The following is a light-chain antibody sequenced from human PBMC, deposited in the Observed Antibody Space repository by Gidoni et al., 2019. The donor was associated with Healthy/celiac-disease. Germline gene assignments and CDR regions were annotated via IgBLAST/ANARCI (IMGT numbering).Light chain of an antibody. CDR2: AAS. CDR3: QQYYSYPLT. J-gene: IGKJ4*01. Sequence: FRMTQSPSSFSASTGDRVTITCRASQGLSSYLSWYQQKPGKAPKLLIYAASTLQSGVPSRLSGSGSGTDFTLTISCLQSEDCATYYGQQYYSYPLTFGGGTKVEIK. CDR1: QGLSSY. V-gene: IGKV1-8*01.